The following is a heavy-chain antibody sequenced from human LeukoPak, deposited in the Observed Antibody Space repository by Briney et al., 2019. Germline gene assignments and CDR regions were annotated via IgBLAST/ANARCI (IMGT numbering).Heavy chain of an antibody. D-gene: IGHD4-17*01. Sequence: SETLSLTCTVSGGSIGSSSYYWGWIRQPPGKGLEWIGSIYYSGSTYYNPSLKSRVTISVDTSKNQFSLKLSSVTAADTAVYYCARGIDYGDLFDYWGQGTLVTVSS. CDR2: IYYSGST. J-gene: IGHJ4*02. V-gene: IGHV4-39*01. CDR3: ARGIDYGDLFDY. CDR1: GGSIGSSSYY.